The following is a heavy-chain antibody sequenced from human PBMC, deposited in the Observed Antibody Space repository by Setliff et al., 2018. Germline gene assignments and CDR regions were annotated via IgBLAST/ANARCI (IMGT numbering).Heavy chain of an antibody. CDR1: GGSMRSISYY. J-gene: IGHJ4*02. CDR2: IFYSGDT. D-gene: IGHD3-10*01. Sequence: PSETLSLTCTVSGGSMRSISYYWGWVRQPPGKGLEWIGFIFYSGDTNSNPSLKSRVTMSVDTSKNQFSLKLNSVTAADTATYYCARDRSYYASGSFTKWFDYWGQGALGTVS. CDR3: ARDRSYYASGSFTKWFDY. V-gene: IGHV4-61*01.